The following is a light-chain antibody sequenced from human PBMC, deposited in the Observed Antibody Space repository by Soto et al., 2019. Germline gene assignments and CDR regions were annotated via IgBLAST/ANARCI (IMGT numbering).Light chain of an antibody. CDR1: QSVSSGY. Sequence: EIVLTQSPGTLSLSPGERATLSCRASQSVSSGYLAWYQHKPGQAPRLLIFGASIRSAGIPDRFTGSGSGADFTLTISRLEPEDFAVYYCQRYGSSPRTFGQGTKVDIK. J-gene: IGKJ1*01. CDR2: GAS. CDR3: QRYGSSPRT. V-gene: IGKV3-20*01.